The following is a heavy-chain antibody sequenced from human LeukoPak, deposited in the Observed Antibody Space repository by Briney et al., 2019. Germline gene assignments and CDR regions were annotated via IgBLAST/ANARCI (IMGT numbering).Heavy chain of an antibody. CDR3: ARHQRFLANWFDP. CDR1: GGSFSSSSYY. Sequence: PSETLSLTCTVSGGSFSSSSYYWVWIRQPPGKGLDWIGSIYYSGSTYYNPSGKSRVTISLYTSNNHFSLKLTSVTAADTALYSCARHQRFLANWFDPWGQGPLVSVSS. CDR2: IYYSGST. V-gene: IGHV4-39*01. D-gene: IGHD3-3*01. J-gene: IGHJ5*02.